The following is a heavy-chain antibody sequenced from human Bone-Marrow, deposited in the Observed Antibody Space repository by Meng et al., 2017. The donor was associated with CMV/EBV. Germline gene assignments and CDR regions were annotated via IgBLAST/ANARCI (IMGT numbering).Heavy chain of an antibody. CDR1: GFTFSRYW. CDR3: AKGYSNPIDY. CDR2: ISSDGTGT. Sequence: SCVASGFTFSRYWMHWVRQAPGKGLVWLSRISSDGTGTNYADSVKGRFTISRDNSKDTLYLQMNSLTAEDTALYYCAKGYSNPIDYWGQGTLVTVSS. J-gene: IGHJ4*02. V-gene: IGHV3-74*01. D-gene: IGHD4-11*01.